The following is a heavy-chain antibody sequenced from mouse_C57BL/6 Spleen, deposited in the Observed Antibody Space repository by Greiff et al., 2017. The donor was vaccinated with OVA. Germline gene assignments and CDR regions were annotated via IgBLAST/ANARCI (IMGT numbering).Heavy chain of an antibody. CDR2: IHPSDSDT. CDR1: GYTFTSYW. V-gene: IGHV1-74*01. Sequence: VQLQQPGAELVKPGASVKVSCKASGYTFTSYWMHWVKQRPGQGLEWIGRIHPSDSDTNYNQKFKGKATLTVDESSSTAYMQLSSLTSEDSAVYYCAIGGYGVTTDYFDYWGQGTTLTVSS. D-gene: IGHD2-2*01. CDR3: AIGGYGVTTDYFDY. J-gene: IGHJ2*01.